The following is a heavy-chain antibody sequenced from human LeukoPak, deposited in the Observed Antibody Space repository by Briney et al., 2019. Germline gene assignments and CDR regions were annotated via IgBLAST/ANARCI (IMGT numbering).Heavy chain of an antibody. CDR2: MYYSGST. Sequence: SETLSLTCSVSGGSITGSSYYWGWIRQPPGKGLEWIGSMYYSGSTYYNPSLKSRVTISVDTSKNQFSLKLSSVTAADTAVYYCARETEEIYSPSWGLYDYRYNMDVWGRGTTVTVSS. CDR3: ARETEEIYSPSWGLYDYRYNMDV. J-gene: IGHJ6*03. D-gene: IGHD6-13*01. CDR1: GGSITGSSYY. V-gene: IGHV4-39*02.